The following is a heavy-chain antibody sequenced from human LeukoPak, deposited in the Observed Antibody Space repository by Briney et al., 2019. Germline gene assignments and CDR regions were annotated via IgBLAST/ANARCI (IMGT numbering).Heavy chain of an antibody. J-gene: IGHJ4*02. D-gene: IGHD6-6*01. Sequence: SETLSLTCTVSGGSISSSSYYWGWIRQPPGKGLEWIGSIYYSGSTYYNPSLKSRVTISIDTSKNQFSLKLSSVTAADTAVYYCARDGYSSSSFDYWGQGTLVTVSS. V-gene: IGHV4-39*07. CDR3: ARDGYSSSSFDY. CDR2: IYYSGST. CDR1: GGSISSSSYY.